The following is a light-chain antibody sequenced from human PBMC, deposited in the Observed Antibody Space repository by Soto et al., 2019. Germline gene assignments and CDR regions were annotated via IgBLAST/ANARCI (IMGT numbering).Light chain of an antibody. Sequence: DIQMTPSPSTLSASVGDRVTITCRASQSISSWLAWYQQKPGKAPKLLIYDASSLESGVPSRVSASGSGTEFTLTISSLQPDDLATDDCQQYNSYPFTFGPGTKVDSK. V-gene: IGKV1-5*01. CDR2: DAS. CDR1: QSISSW. CDR3: QQYNSYPFT. J-gene: IGKJ3*01.